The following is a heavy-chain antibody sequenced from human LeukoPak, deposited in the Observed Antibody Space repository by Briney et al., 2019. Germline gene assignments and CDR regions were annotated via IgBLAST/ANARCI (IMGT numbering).Heavy chain of an antibody. CDR2: ISGSGGST. Sequence: GGSLRLSCAASGFTFSSYAMSWVRQAPGKGLEWVSAISGSGGSTYYADSVKGRFTISRDNSKNTLYLQMNSLRAEDTAVYYCAKALRNYYDSSGYYLDYWGQGTLVTVSS. J-gene: IGHJ4*02. D-gene: IGHD3-22*01. CDR3: AKALRNYYDSSGYYLDY. V-gene: IGHV3-23*01. CDR1: GFTFSSYA.